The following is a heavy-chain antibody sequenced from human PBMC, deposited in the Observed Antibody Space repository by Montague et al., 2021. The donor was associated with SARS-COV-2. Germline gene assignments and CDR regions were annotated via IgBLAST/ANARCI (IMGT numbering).Heavy chain of an antibody. Sequence: SETLSLTCTVSGGSISSSSYYWGWIRQPPGKGLEWIGSIYYSGSTYYNPSLKSRVTISVYTSKNQFSLKLSSVTAADTAVYYCARLRDIVVVPAAFDYWGQGTLVTVSS. D-gene: IGHD2-2*01. CDR3: ARLRDIVVVPAAFDY. V-gene: IGHV4-39*01. CDR1: GGSISSSSYY. J-gene: IGHJ4*02. CDR2: IYYSGST.